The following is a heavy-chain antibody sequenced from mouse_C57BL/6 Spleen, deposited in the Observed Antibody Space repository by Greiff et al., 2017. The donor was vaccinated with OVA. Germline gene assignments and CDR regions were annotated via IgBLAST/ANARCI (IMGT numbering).Heavy chain of an antibody. CDR1: GYTFTSYW. V-gene: IGHV1-69*01. Sequence: QVQLQQPGAELVMPGASVKLSCKASGYTFTSYWMHWVKQRPGQGLEWIGEIDPSDSYTNYNQKFKGKSTLTVDKSSSTAYMQLSSLTSEDSAVYYCASAYDWVAYWGQGTLVTVSA. D-gene: IGHD1-1*01. J-gene: IGHJ3*01. CDR2: IDPSDSYT. CDR3: ASAYDWVAY.